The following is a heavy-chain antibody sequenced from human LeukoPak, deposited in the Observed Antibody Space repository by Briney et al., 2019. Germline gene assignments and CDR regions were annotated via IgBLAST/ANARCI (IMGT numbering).Heavy chain of an antibody. CDR2: IKQDGSEK. Sequence: PGGSLRLSCAASKFTFSTYWMTWVRQAPGKGLEWVANIKQDGSEKYYVDSVKGRFTISRDNAKNSLFLQMNSLRAEDTAVYYCARDLPEPSLYDSSGYDAFDIWGQGTMVTVSS. CDR1: KFTFSTYW. J-gene: IGHJ3*02. CDR3: ARDLPEPSLYDSSGYDAFDI. V-gene: IGHV3-7*01. D-gene: IGHD3-22*01.